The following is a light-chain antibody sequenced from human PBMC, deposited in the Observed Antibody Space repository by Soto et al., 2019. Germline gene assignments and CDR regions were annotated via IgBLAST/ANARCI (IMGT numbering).Light chain of an antibody. V-gene: IGKV1-6*01. Sequence: AIPITQSPSSLSASVGDRVTITCRASQGIRNDLGWYQQKPGKAPTLLIYDASSLQSGVPSRFSGSGSSTAFTISISSLQPADFATYYCLRDYNCPRTFGQGNKVEIK. J-gene: IGKJ1*01. CDR1: QGIRND. CDR2: DAS. CDR3: LRDYNCPRT.